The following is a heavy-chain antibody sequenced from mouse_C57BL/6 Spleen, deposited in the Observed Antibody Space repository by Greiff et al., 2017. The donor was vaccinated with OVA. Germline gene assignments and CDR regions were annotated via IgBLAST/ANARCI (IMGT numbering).Heavy chain of an antibody. V-gene: IGHV1-7*01. CDR3: ARGDGSSYGAMDY. D-gene: IGHD1-1*01. CDR1: GYTFTSYW. J-gene: IGHJ4*01. Sequence: QVQLQQSGAELAKPGASVKLSCKASGYTFTSYWMHWVKQRPGQGLEWIGYISPSSGYTKYNQKFKDKATLPADKSSSTAYMQLSSLTYEDSAVYYCARGDGSSYGAMDYWGQGTSVTVSS. CDR2: ISPSSGYT.